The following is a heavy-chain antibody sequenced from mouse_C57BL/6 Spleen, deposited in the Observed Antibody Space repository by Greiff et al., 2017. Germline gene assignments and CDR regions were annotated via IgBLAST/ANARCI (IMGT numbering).Heavy chain of an antibody. D-gene: IGHD4-1*01. J-gene: IGHJ3*01. Sequence: EVQRVESGGGLVKPGGSLKLSCAASGFTFSDYGMHWVRQAPEKGLEWVAYISSGSSTIYYADTVKGRFTISRDNAKNTLFLQMTSLRSEDTAMYYCARLGEETWFAYWGQGTLVTVSA. CDR3: ARLGEETWFAY. CDR1: GFTFSDYG. CDR2: ISSGSSTI. V-gene: IGHV5-17*01.